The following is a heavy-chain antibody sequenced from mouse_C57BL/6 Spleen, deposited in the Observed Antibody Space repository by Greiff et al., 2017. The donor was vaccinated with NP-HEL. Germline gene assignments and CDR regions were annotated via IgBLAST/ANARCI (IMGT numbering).Heavy chain of an antibody. CDR1: GYTFTSYG. Sequence: VQLQQSGAELAGPGASVKLSCKASGYTFTSYGISWVKQRTGQGLEWIGEIYPRSGNTYYNEKFKGKATLTADKSSSTAYMELRSLTSEDSAVYFCARSTAQAGYYYAMDYWGQGTSVTVSS. J-gene: IGHJ4*01. V-gene: IGHV1-81*01. CDR3: ARSTAQAGYYYAMDY. D-gene: IGHD3-2*02. CDR2: IYPRSGNT.